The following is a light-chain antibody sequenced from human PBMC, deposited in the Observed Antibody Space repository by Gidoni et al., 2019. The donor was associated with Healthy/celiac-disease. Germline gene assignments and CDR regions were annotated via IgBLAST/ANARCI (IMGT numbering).Light chain of an antibody. CDR3: CSYAGSYTYV. V-gene: IGLV2-11*01. CDR2: DVS. Sequence: QSPLPQPRSFSASPGQSVTISCTGTSSDVGGYNYVSWYQQHPGKAPKLMSYDVSKRPSGVPDRFSGSKSGNTASLTISGLQAEDEADYYCCSYAGSYTYVFGTGTKVTVL. J-gene: IGLJ1*01. CDR1: SSDVGGYNY.